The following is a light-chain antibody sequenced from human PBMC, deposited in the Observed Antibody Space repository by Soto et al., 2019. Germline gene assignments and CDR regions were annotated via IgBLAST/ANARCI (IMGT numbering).Light chain of an antibody. V-gene: IGLV1-44*01. CDR3: SSYTSSSTPHVV. CDR2: RNS. Sequence: QSVLTQPPSASGSPGQRVIISCSGSSSNIGNNAVNWYQHLPGTSPKLLIYRNSQRPSGVPDRFSGSKSGNTASLTISGLQAEDEADYYCSSYTSSSTPHVVFGGGTKLTVL. J-gene: IGLJ2*01. CDR1: SSNIGNNA.